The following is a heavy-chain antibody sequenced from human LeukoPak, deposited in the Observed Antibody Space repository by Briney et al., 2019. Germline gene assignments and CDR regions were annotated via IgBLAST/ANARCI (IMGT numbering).Heavy chain of an antibody. V-gene: IGHV3-30*02. CDR3: AKEVSIVGATRGDY. CDR1: GFTFSSYG. D-gene: IGHD1-26*01. Sequence: GGSLRLSCVASGFTFSSYGMHWVRQAPGKGLEWVAFIRYDGSKKYYADSVKGRFTISRDNSKNTLYLQMNSLRAEDTAVYYCAKEVSIVGATRGDYWGQGTLVTVSS. CDR2: IRYDGSKK. J-gene: IGHJ4*02.